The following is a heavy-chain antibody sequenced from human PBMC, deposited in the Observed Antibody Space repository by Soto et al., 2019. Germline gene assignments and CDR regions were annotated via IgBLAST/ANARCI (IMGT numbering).Heavy chain of an antibody. Sequence: ASVKVSCKASGYTFTSYAMHWVRQAPGQRLEWMGWINAGNGNTKYSQKFQGRVTITRDTSASTAYMELSSLRSEDTAVYYCARGRGAAAGPYAFDIWGQGTMVTVSS. D-gene: IGHD6-13*01. CDR3: ARGRGAAAGPYAFDI. J-gene: IGHJ3*02. V-gene: IGHV1-3*01. CDR1: GYTFTSYA. CDR2: INAGNGNT.